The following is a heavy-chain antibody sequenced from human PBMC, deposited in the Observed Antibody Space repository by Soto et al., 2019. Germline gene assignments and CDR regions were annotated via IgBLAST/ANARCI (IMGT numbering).Heavy chain of an antibody. CDR1: GGSISSGEYY. V-gene: IGHV4-31*03. J-gene: IGHJ4*02. D-gene: IGHD4-17*01. CDR2: IYYSGST. CDR3: ATSSQPTVTPFDY. Sequence: VQLQESGPGLVKPSQTLSLTCTVSGGSISSGEYYWSWIRKHPGKGLEWIGYIYYSGSTYYNPSLERRVTMPIDTSKNQFSLTMSSVTAAHTDAYYCATSSQPTVTPFDYWGQGTLVTVSS.